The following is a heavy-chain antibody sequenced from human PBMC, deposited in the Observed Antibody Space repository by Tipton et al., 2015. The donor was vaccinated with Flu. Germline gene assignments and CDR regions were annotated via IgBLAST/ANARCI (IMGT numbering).Heavy chain of an antibody. Sequence: PGLVKPSETLSLTCTVSGGSISSYYWSWIRQPPGKGLEWIGYIYYSGSTNYNPSLKSRVTISVDTSKNQFSLKLSSVTAADTAVYYCARTPGVAVAGTEFDYWGQGTLVTVSS. CDR1: GGSISSYY. CDR2: IYYSGST. D-gene: IGHD6-19*01. J-gene: IGHJ4*02. CDR3: ARTPGVAVAGTEFDY. V-gene: IGHV4-59*01.